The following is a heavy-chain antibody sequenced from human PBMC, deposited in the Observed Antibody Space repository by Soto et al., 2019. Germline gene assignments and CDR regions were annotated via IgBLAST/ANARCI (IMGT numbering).Heavy chain of an antibody. CDR3: AKDHLGGAVADSFDY. J-gene: IGHJ4*02. CDR1: GFTFNGYA. Sequence: EVQLLESGGGLVQPGGSLRLSCTASGFTFNGYAMNWVRQAPGKGLEWVSAVTSGGTTTYYADSVKGRFTISRDNSRSTVYLQMNRLGGEDTAIYYRAKDHLGGAVADSFDYWGRGTLVTVSS. V-gene: IGHV3-23*01. CDR2: VTSGGTTT. D-gene: IGHD6-19*01.